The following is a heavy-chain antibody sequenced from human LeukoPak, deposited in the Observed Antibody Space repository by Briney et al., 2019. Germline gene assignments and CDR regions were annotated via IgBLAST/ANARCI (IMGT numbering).Heavy chain of an antibody. D-gene: IGHD5-18*01. Sequence: GASVKVSCKASGYTFTGYYMHWVRQAPGQGLGWMGWINPNSGGTNYAQKFQGRVTMTRDTSISTAYMELSRLRSDDTDVYYCARVRRYSYGYHYWGQGTLVTVSS. CDR2: INPNSGGT. V-gene: IGHV1-2*02. J-gene: IGHJ4*02. CDR3: ARVRRYSYGYHY. CDR1: GYTFTGYY.